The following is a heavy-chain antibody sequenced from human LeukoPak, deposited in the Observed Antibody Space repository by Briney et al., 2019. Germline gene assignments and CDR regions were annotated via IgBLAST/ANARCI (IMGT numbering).Heavy chain of an antibody. CDR1: GGSLSSHY. D-gene: IGHD2-2*01. CDR3: ARFSSGCSTASCYLTY. V-gene: IGHV4-59*11. CDR2: IYSTGTT. J-gene: IGHJ4*02. Sequence: PSETLSLTCTVSGGSLSSHYWTWIRQPPGKGLEQIGHIYSTGTTYYNPSLNSRLTISLDTSRNQFSLKLTSVAAADTAVYFCARFSSGCSTASCYLTYWGQGTLVTVSS.